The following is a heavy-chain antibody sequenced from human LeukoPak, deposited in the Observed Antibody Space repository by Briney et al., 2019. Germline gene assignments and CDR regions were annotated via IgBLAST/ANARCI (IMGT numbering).Heavy chain of an antibody. V-gene: IGHV3-23*01. D-gene: IGHD2-15*01. CDR2: IGGGGGST. CDR1: GFTLSHYA. Sequence: PGGSLRLSCSMSGFTLSHYAMSWVRPAPGKGLEWFSTIGGGGGSTDYTDSVKGRFTIYRDNSKNTLYLQMSSLGVEDTAVYYCAKGHRYCTSGNCNSAIDYWGQGTLVTVSS. CDR3: AKGHRYCTSGNCNSAIDY. J-gene: IGHJ4*02.